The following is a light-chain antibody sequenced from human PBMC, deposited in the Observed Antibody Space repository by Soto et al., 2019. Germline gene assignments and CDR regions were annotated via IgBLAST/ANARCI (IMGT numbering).Light chain of an antibody. Sequence: QSALTQPPSASGSPGQSVTISCTGSSSDGGGYNYVSWYQQHPGQALKLMIYEVSKRTSGVPARLSASKSGNTAPLTVSGIQADDEADYYCSSYGGSNTVVFGGGTKLTVL. V-gene: IGLV2-8*01. CDR1: SSDGGGYNY. CDR3: SSYGGSNTVV. J-gene: IGLJ2*01. CDR2: EVS.